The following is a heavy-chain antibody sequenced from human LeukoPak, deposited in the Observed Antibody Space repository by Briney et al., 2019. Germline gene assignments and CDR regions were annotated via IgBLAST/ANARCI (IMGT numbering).Heavy chain of an antibody. V-gene: IGHV4-31*03. CDR2: IYYSGST. CDR3: ARDASGRGTDY. Sequence: PSETLSLTCPVSGGSISSGGYYWSWLRQHPGKGLEWIGYIYYSGSTYYNPSLKSRVTISVDTSKNQFSLKLSSVTAADTAVYYCARDASGRGTDYWGQGTLVTVSS. D-gene: IGHD5-24*01. CDR1: GGSISSGGYY. J-gene: IGHJ4*02.